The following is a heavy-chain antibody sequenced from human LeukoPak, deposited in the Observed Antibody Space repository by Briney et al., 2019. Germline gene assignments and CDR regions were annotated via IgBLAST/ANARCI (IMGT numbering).Heavy chain of an antibody. CDR2: IKEGGSKK. V-gene: IGHV3-7*01. D-gene: IGHD3-10*01. J-gene: IGHJ4*02. Sequence: PGGSLRLSCAASGFTFSNSWMYWVRQAPGKGLEWVANIKEGGSKKYYVDSVMGRFTISRDNAKISLYLEMNSLRAEDTAVYYCASGSYFDYWGQGTLVTVSS. CDR3: ASGSYFDY. CDR1: GFTFSNSW.